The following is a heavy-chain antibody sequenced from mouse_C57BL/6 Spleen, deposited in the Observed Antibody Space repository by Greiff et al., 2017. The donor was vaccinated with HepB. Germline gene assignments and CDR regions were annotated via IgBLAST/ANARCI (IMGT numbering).Heavy chain of an antibody. CDR1: GFTFSSYA. CDR3: ARFTTVIDY. V-gene: IGHV5-4*03. Sequence: EVKLVESGGGLVKPGGSLKLSCAASGFTFSSYAMSWVRQTPEKRLEWVATISDGGSYTYYPDNVKGRFTISRDNAKNNLYLQMRHLKSEDTAMYYCARFTTVIDYWGQGTTLTVSS. J-gene: IGHJ2*01. D-gene: IGHD1-1*01. CDR2: ISDGGSYT.